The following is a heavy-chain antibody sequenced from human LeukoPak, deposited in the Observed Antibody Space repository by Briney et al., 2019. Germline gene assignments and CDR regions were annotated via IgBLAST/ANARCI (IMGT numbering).Heavy chain of an antibody. CDR3: ARQGGSYYAIDD. Sequence: WETLSLTCVVYGGSLSDYSWSWIRQPPGKGLEFIGEITQSVNTNYNPSLKSRVTISVDMSKNQVSLRLSSVTAADTAVYYCARQGGSYYAIDDWGQGTLVTLSS. V-gene: IGHV4-34*01. J-gene: IGHJ4*02. D-gene: IGHD1-26*01. CDR2: ITQSVNT. CDR1: GGSLSDYS.